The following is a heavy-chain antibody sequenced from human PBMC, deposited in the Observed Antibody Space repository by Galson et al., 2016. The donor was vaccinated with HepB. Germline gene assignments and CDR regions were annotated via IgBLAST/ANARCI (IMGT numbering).Heavy chain of an antibody. CDR3: AKVGSGDYSQSAFDL. CDR1: GGSISNYY. Sequence: SETLSLTCTVSGGSISNYYWSWMRQPPGKGLEWIGYVQYSGSTNNNPSLKSRVTISVDMSKNQFSLKLSSTTAADTAVYYCAKVGSGDYSQSAFDLWGQGTMVTVSS. D-gene: IGHD3-10*01. CDR2: VQYSGST. J-gene: IGHJ3*01. V-gene: IGHV4-59*01.